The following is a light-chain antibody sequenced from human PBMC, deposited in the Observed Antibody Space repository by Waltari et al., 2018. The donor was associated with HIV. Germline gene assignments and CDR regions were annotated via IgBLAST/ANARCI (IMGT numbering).Light chain of an antibody. CDR1: SSNIGANFD. Sequence: QSVLTQPPSLSGAPGQRVTISCTGSSSNIGANFDVHWYQVLPGTAPKLLIFGNSNRPSGVPDRCSGSKSGTSASLASTGLQPEDEAEYFCQSFDNSLNGYVFGTGTTVIVL. CDR3: QSFDNSLNGYV. CDR2: GNS. J-gene: IGLJ1*01. V-gene: IGLV1-40*01.